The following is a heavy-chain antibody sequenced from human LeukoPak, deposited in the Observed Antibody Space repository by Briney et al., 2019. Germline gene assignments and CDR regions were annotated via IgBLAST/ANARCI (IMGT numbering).Heavy chain of an antibody. J-gene: IGHJ4*02. CDR1: GYTFTNYD. CDR3: TRSVRNGHFDY. D-gene: IGHD2-8*01. CDR2: MDPNSGNT. Sequence: ASVKVSCKASGYTFTNYDIKWVRQATGQGLEWMGWMDPNSGNTGYAQKFQGRVTMTRSTSISTAYMELSSLRFEDTAVYFCTRSVRNGHFDYWGQGTLVTVSS. V-gene: IGHV1-8*01.